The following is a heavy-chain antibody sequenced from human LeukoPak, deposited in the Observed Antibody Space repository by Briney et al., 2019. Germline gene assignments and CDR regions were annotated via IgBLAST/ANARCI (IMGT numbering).Heavy chain of an antibody. CDR3: ARDPRWLTPDCTSTSCYENYFDP. CDR2: IYHSGSA. CDR1: GYSISSGYQ. V-gene: IGHV4-38-2*02. D-gene: IGHD2-2*01. Sequence: SSETLSLTCGVSGYSISSGYQWAWIRQSPGKGLEWIGSIYHSGSAHYNPSLKSRVTISVETSKDQFSLNMYSVTAADTAVYYCARDPRWLTPDCTSTSCYENYFDPWGQGTLVTVSS. J-gene: IGHJ5*02.